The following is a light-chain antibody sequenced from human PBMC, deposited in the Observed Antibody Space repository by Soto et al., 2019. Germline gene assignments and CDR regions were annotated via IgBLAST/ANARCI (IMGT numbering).Light chain of an antibody. Sequence: DIQMTQSPSTLSASVGERVTITCRASQSISSWLAWYQQKPGKAPKLLIYDASSLESRVPSRFSGSGSGTEFTLTISSLQPDDFATYYCQQYNSYSWTFGQGTKVDIK. V-gene: IGKV1-5*01. J-gene: IGKJ1*01. CDR3: QQYNSYSWT. CDR2: DAS. CDR1: QSISSW.